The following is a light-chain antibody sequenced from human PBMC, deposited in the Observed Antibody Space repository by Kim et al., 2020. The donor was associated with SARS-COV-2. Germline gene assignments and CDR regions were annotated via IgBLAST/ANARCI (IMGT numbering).Light chain of an antibody. CDR1: QDFSDY. J-gene: IGKJ2*02. CDR3: QQYKFYQWT. V-gene: IGKV1-16*01. CDR2: AAS. Sequence: SASVGDRVTLTCRAGQDFSDYLAWFQQKPGKAPKSLIYAASRLQSGVPSRFSRSGSGTEFTLTISNLQPEDFATYYCQQYKFYQWTFGQGTKLEI.